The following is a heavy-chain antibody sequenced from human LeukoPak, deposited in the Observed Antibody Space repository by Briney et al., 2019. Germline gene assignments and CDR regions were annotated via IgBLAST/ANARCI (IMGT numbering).Heavy chain of an antibody. J-gene: IGHJ6*03. CDR2: IIPIFGTA. CDR1: GGTFSSYA. CDR3: ARGGVYGVAIYYMDV. D-gene: IGHD3-3*01. V-gene: IGHV1-69*06. Sequence: ASVKVSCKASGGTFSSYAISWVRQAPGQGLEWMGGIIPIFGTANYAQKFQGRVTITADKSTSTAYMELSSLRSEGTGVYYCARGGVYGVAIYYMDVWGKGTTVTVSS.